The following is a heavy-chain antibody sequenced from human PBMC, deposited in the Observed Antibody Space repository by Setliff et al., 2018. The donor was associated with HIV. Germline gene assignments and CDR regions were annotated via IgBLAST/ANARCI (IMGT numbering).Heavy chain of an antibody. V-gene: IGHV4-61*09. CDR2: IYTSGSA. J-gene: IGHJ4*02. CDR3: ARDYDTSGYFSGY. CDR1: GGSITSGRYY. D-gene: IGHD3-22*01. Sequence: SETLSLTCTVSGGSITSGRYYWSWVRQPAGKGLEWIGHIYTSGSANYNPSLKSRVTISLDTSNNQFSLRSSSVTAADTAVYYCARDYDTSGYFSGYWGQGTLVTVSS.